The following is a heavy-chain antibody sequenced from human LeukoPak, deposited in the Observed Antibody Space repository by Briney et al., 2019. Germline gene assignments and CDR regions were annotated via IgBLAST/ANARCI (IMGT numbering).Heavy chain of an antibody. CDR2: ISYDGSDK. D-gene: IGHD3-9*01. CDR3: ARGGYDILTGPGDY. Sequence: PGGSLRLSCAASGFTFSSYGMHWVRQAPGKGLEWVAVISYDGSDKYYADSVKGRFTISRDNSKNTLYLQMNSLRAEDTAVYYCARGGYDILTGPGDYWGQGTLVTVSS. J-gene: IGHJ4*02. CDR1: GFTFSSYG. V-gene: IGHV3-30*03.